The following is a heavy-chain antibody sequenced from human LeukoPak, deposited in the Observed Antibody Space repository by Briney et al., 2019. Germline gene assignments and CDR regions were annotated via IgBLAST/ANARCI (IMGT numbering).Heavy chain of an antibody. CDR1: GYTFTGYY. V-gene: IGHV1-2*02. D-gene: IGHD6-25*01. CDR2: INPNSGGT. J-gene: IGHJ4*02. CDR3: ARDKQRRYFDY. Sequence: ASVKVSCKASGYTFTGYYMHWVRQAPGQGLEWMGWINPNSGGTNYAQKFQGRVTMARDTSISTAYMELSRMRSDDTAVYYCARDKQRRYFDYWGQGTLVTVSS.